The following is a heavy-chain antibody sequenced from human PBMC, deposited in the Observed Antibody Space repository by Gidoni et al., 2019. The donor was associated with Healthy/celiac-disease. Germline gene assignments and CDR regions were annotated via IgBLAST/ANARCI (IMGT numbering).Heavy chain of an antibody. CDR3: ARDSNCSGGSCYVADAFDI. V-gene: IGHV3-48*03. Sequence: EVQLVESGGGLVQPGGSLRLSCAASGFTFSSYEMHWVRQAPGKGLEWVSYISSSGSTIYYADSVKGRFTISRDNAKNSLYLQMNSLRAEDTAVYYCARDSNCSGGSCYVADAFDIWGQGTMVTVSS. CDR1: GFTFSSYE. CDR2: ISSSGSTI. J-gene: IGHJ3*02. D-gene: IGHD2-15*01.